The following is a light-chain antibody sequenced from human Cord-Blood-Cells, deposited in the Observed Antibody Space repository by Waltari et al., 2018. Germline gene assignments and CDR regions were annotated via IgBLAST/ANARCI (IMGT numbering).Light chain of an antibody. V-gene: IGKV1-39*01. CDR3: QQSYSTVT. Sequence: DIQMTQSPSSLSASVGDRVTITCRASQSISSYLNWYQQKPGKAPKLLIYAASSLQSGVPSRFSGSGSGTDFTLTISSLHPEDFATYYCQQSYSTVTFGPGTKVDIK. CDR1: QSISSY. J-gene: IGKJ3*01. CDR2: AAS.